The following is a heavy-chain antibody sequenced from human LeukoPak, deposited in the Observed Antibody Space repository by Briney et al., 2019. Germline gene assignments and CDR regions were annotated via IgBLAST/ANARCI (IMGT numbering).Heavy chain of an antibody. D-gene: IGHD1-26*01. CDR1: GFTFSSYS. J-gene: IGHJ1*01. CDR3: AREASGSYFHH. V-gene: IGHV3-21*04. CDR2: ISSSSSYI. Sequence: GGSLRLSCAASGFTFSSYSMNWVRQAPGKGLEWVSSISSSSSYIYYADSVKGRFTISRDNAKNSLYLQMNRLRAEDTAVYYCAREASGSYFHHWGQGTLVTVSS.